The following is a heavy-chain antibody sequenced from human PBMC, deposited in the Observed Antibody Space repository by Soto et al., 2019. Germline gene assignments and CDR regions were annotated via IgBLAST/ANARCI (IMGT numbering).Heavy chain of an antibody. D-gene: IGHD2-8*01. CDR1: GGSISSYY. CDR3: ARSVGYCTNGVCYHTSGLRTYYFDY. Sequence: SETLSLTCTVSGGSISSYYWSWIRQPPGKGLEWIGYIYYSGSTNYNPSLKSRVTISVDTSKNQFSLKLSSVTAADTAVYYCARSVGYCTNGVCYHTSGLRTYYFDYWGQGTLVTVSS. CDR2: IYYSGST. J-gene: IGHJ4*02. V-gene: IGHV4-59*08.